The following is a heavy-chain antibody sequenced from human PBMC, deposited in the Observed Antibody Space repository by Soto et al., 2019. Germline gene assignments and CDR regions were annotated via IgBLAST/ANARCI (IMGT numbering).Heavy chain of an antibody. V-gene: IGHV5-51*01. CDR1: GYNFTTFW. CDR3: ARLGFPGAIYFDS. J-gene: IGHJ4*02. CDR2: IYPGDSET. Sequence: PGESLKLSCKGSGYNFTTFWIGCGREIPGKGLEWMGIIYPGDSETKYSPDFEGQVTISADRSTNTAYLQWRSLRASDTAMYYCARLGFPGAIYFDSWGLGTLVTVSS.